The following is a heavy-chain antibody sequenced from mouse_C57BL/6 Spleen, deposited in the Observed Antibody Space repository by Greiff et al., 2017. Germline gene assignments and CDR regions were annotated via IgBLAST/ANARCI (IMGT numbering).Heavy chain of an antibody. V-gene: IGHV5S21*01. D-gene: IGHD2-4*01. CDR2: LSSGGDYI. CDR3: ERDAIDYDYPWYFDV. J-gene: IGHJ1*03. CDR1: GFTFSSYA. Sequence: EVMLVESGEGLVKPGGSLKLSCAASGFTFSSYAMSWVRQTPEKRLEWVAYLSSGGDYIYYADTVKGRYTISRDNARNTRYLQMHKLKSEDTAMYYCERDAIDYDYPWYFDVWGTWTTVTVSS.